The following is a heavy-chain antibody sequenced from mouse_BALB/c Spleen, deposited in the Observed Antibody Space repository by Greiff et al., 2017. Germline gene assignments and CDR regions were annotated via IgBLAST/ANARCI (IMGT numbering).Heavy chain of an antibody. CDR2: IDPANGNT. CDR1: GFNIKDTY. Sequence: EVKLVESGAELVKPGASVKLSCTASGFNIKDTYMHWVKQRPEQGLEWIGRIDPANGNTKYDPKFQGKATITADTSSNTAYLQLSSLTSEDTAVYYCARGSRYYYAMDYWGQGTSVTVSS. V-gene: IGHV14-3*02. D-gene: IGHD1-1*02. CDR3: ARGSRYYYAMDY. J-gene: IGHJ4*01.